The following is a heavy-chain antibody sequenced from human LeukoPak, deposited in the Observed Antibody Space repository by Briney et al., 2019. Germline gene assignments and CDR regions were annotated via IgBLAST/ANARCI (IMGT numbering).Heavy chain of an antibody. J-gene: IGHJ4*02. V-gene: IGHV3-23*01. Sequence: PGGSLRLSCAASGFTFSSYAMSWVRQAPGKGLERVSAISASADSTYYADSVKGRFTISRDNSKNTLYLQMNSLRAEDTAVYYCAKERATTTAFDYWGQGTLVTVSS. CDR2: ISASADST. CDR1: GFTFSSYA. D-gene: IGHD1-26*01. CDR3: AKERATTTAFDY.